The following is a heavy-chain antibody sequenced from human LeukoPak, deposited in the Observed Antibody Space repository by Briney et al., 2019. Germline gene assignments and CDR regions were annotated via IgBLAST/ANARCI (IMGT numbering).Heavy chain of an antibody. J-gene: IGHJ6*03. CDR2: IKSKIHGGTI. V-gene: IGHV3-15*01. D-gene: IGHD6-19*01. CDR3: ARDFSSGWYGVYYYYYYMDV. CDR1: GFTFDKAW. Sequence: GGSLRLSCAASGFTFDKAWMTWVRQAPGKGLEWVGRIKSKIHGGTIDYAAPVKGRFTISRDDSENTVYLQMNSLRAEDTAVYYCARDFSSGWYGVYYYYYYMDVWGKGTTVTVSS.